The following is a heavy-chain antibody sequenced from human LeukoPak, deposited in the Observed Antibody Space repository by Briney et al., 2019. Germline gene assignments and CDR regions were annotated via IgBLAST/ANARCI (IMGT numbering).Heavy chain of an antibody. J-gene: IGHJ4*02. CDR1: GYTFTRYA. Sequence: ASVKVSCKASGYTFTRYAMHWVRQAPGQRLEWMGWINAGNGNTKYSQDFQGRVTITRDTSASTAYMELSSLRSEDMAVYYCARDLDCNGGSCYGTPGYWGQGTLVTVSS. CDR2: INAGNGNT. D-gene: IGHD2-15*01. CDR3: ARDLDCNGGSCYGTPGY. V-gene: IGHV1-3*03.